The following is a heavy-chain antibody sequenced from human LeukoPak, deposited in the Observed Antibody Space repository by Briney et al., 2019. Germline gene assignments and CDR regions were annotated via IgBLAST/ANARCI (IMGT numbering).Heavy chain of an antibody. J-gene: IGHJ5*02. CDR1: GGSISSYY. D-gene: IGHD6-6*01. V-gene: IGHV4-59*12. CDR2: IYYSGST. Sequence: PSETLSLTCTVSGGSISSYYWSWIRQPPGKGLEWIGYIYYSGSTNYNPSLKSRVTISVDKSKNQFSLKLSSVTAADTAVYYCARDLTSSSPDNWFDPWGQGTLVTVSS. CDR3: ARDLTSSSPDNWFDP.